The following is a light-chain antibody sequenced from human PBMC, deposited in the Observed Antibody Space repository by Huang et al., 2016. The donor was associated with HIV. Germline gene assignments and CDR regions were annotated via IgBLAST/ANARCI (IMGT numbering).Light chain of an antibody. CDR1: HNVTNDY. J-gene: IGKJ1*01. Sequence: IVLTQSPGILSLSPWERGALSCRASHNVTNDYLAWYQLKSGRAPRLLSYGASGRATATPARFSGSGSGTDFSLTIDTVEPEDYASYYCQQYSTSPWTFGPGTKLEIK. CDR3: QQYSTSPWT. V-gene: IGKV3-20*01. CDR2: GAS.